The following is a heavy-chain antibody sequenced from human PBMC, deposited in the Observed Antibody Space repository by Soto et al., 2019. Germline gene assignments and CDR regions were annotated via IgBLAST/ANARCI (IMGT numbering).Heavy chain of an antibody. Sequence: QVQLVESGGGVVQPGRSLRLSCAASGFSFSSYGMHWVRQAPGKGLEWVAVIWYDGSQKYLADSVKGRFTISRDNSKNTLFLQMNSLRAKDTAVYFCARDRLGYTTSHFLDYWGQGTLVAVSS. J-gene: IGHJ4*02. D-gene: IGHD2-2*01. CDR1: GFSFSSYG. CDR2: IWYDGSQK. V-gene: IGHV3-33*01. CDR3: ARDRLGYTTSHFLDY.